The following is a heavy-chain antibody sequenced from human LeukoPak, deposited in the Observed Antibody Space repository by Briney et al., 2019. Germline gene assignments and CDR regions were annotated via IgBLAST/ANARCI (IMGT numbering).Heavy chain of an antibody. CDR3: ARQEMGVYYYMDV. D-gene: IGHD5-24*01. CDR1: GGSVSTYG. CDR2: IYYIGST. Sequence: AKTLTLTCSVTGGSVSTYGWSWIRQPPGKGLEWIGYIYYIGSTNYNPSLKSRVTMSLDRSSNRFSLKLSSVTAADTAVYYCARQEMGVYYYMDVWGKGTTVTVSS. J-gene: IGHJ6*03. V-gene: IGHV4-59*08.